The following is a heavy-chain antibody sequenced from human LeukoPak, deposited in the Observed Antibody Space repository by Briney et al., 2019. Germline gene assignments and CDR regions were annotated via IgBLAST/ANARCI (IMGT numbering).Heavy chain of an antibody. D-gene: IGHD3-10*01. CDR3: AKDVRLVRGVNYGCIIDYFDY. Sequence: GGSLRLSCAASGFTFSSYAMSWVRQAPGKGLEWVSAISGSGGSTYYADSVKGRFTISRYNSKNTLYLQMNSLRAEDTAVYYCAKDVRLVRGVNYGCIIDYFDYWGQGTLVTVSS. V-gene: IGHV3-23*01. CDR1: GFTFSSYA. J-gene: IGHJ4*02. CDR2: ISGSGGST.